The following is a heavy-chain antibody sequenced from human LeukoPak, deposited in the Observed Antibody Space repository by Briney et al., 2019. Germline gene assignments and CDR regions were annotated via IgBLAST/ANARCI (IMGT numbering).Heavy chain of an antibody. D-gene: IGHD2/OR15-2a*01. CDR3: ATYRQVLLPFES. J-gene: IGHJ4*02. V-gene: IGHV3-23*01. CDR1: GFTFSTFA. Sequence: GGSLRLSCEASGFTFSTFAMIWVRQPPGKGLEWVSSIFPSGGEIHYADSVRGRSTISRDNSKSTLSLQMNSLRAEDTAIYYCATYRQVLLPFESWGQGTLVTVSS. CDR2: IFPSGGEI.